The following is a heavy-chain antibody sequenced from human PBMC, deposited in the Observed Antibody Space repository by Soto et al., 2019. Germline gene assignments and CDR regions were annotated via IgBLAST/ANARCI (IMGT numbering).Heavy chain of an antibody. Sequence: SETLSLTCTVSGGSISSSSYYWGWIRQPPGKGLEWIGSIYYSGSTYYNPSLKSRVTISVDTSKNQFSLKLSSVTAADTAVYYCARVLQQLAPTLSYYYYGMDVWGQGTTVTVSS. D-gene: IGHD6-13*01. CDR3: ARVLQQLAPTLSYYYYGMDV. V-gene: IGHV4-39*01. CDR1: GGSISSSSYY. CDR2: IYYSGST. J-gene: IGHJ6*02.